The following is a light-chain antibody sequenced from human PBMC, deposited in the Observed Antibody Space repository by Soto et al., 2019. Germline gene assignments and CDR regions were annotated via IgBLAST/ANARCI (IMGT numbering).Light chain of an antibody. CDR1: SSDVGGYNY. J-gene: IGLJ1*01. V-gene: IGLV2-14*01. Sequence: QSVLTQPASVSGSPGQSITISCTGTSSDVGGYNYVSWFQQHPGKAPKLMISEVSTRPSGVSNRFSGSKSGNTASLTISGLQAADEADYYCSSFTGSTTYVFGTGTKLTVL. CDR2: EVS. CDR3: SSFTGSTTYV.